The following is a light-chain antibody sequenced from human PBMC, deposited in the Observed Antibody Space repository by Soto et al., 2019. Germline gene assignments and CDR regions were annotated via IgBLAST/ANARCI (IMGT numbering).Light chain of an antibody. CDR2: DVS. Sequence: QSALTQPASLSGSPGQSITISCTGTSSDIGSYNYVSWYQQHPGKAPKLVIFDVSYRPSGISDRFSGSKSGNTASLTISGLQPDDEADYYCSSYGASSTLFGGGTKVTVL. CDR3: SSYGASSTL. J-gene: IGLJ3*02. CDR1: SSDIGSYNY. V-gene: IGLV2-14*03.